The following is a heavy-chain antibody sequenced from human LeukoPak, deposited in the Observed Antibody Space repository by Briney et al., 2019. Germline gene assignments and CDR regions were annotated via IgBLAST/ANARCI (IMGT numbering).Heavy chain of an antibody. V-gene: IGHV3-7*03. CDR2: IKQDGSTK. CDR1: EFTFSRYW. Sequence: GGSLRLSCAASEFTFSRYWMSWVRQAPGKGLEWVANIKQDGSTKYYLDSVKGRLTVSRDNAKNSVFLPINSLRAEDTAIYYCARIGYSSSSFDYWGQGTLVTVSS. D-gene: IGHD6-6*01. J-gene: IGHJ4*02. CDR3: ARIGYSSSSFDY.